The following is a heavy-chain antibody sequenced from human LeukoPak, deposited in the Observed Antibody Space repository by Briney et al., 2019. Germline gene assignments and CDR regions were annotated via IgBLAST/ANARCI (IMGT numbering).Heavy chain of an antibody. D-gene: IGHD6-19*01. Sequence: GGSLRLSCAASGFTFSSYAMHWVRQAPGKGLEYVSAISSNGGSTYYANSVKGRFTISRDNSKNTLYLQMNGLRAEDTAVYYCAKGKWLVRGENWFDPWGQGTLVTVSS. CDR2: ISSNGGST. CDR1: GFTFSSYA. V-gene: IGHV3-64*01. CDR3: AKGKWLVRGENWFDP. J-gene: IGHJ5*02.